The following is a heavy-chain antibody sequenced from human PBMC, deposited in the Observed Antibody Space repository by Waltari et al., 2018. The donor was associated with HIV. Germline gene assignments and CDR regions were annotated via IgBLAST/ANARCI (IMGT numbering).Heavy chain of an antibody. J-gene: IGHJ5*02. CDR1: GGSIRSCIHS. D-gene: IGHD3-10*01. CDR3: AIDLDGDQGSGSYYKGSNWFEP. CDR2: SYPSWST. Sequence: VQLQSSGPVLLTPSQTLSLTCTVSGGSIRSCIHSCTWIRQHARRCLHWIGRSYPSWSTKHNPSFTGRVTRAVDTHKNQFYQKLSSVTDADTDVYYCAIDLDGDQGSGSYYKGSNWFEPWGQGTLVTVSA. V-gene: IGHV4-61*02.